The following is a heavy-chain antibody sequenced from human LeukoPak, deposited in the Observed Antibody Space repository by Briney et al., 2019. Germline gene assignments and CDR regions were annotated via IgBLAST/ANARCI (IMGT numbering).Heavy chain of an antibody. D-gene: IGHD2-2*02. V-gene: IGHV1-69*05. CDR3: ARAVVPAAIRLDY. J-gene: IGHJ4*02. CDR2: IIPIFGTA. Sequence: GASVKVSCKASGGTSSSYAISWVRQAPGQGLEWMGGIIPIFGTANYAQKFQGRVTITTDESTSTAYMELSSLRSEDTAVYYCARAVVPAAIRLDYWGQGTLVTVSS. CDR1: GGTSSSYA.